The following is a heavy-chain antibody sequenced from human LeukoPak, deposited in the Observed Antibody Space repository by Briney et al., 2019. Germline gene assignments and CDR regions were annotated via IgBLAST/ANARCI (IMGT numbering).Heavy chain of an antibody. CDR2: ISAYNGNT. CDR1: GYTFSSYG. J-gene: IGHJ4*02. D-gene: IGHD3-3*01. V-gene: IGHV1-18*01. Sequence: GASVKDSCKASGYTFSSYGITWVRQAPGQGLEWMGWISAYNGNTNYAQKLQGRVTMTTDTSTSTAYMELRSLRSDDTAVYYCARDEHYDFWSGYSFFHYWGQGTLVTVSS. CDR3: ARDEHYDFWSGYSFFHY.